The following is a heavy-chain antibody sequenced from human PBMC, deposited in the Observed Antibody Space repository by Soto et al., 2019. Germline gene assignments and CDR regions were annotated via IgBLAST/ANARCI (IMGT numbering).Heavy chain of an antibody. J-gene: IGHJ4*02. V-gene: IGHV4-39*01. CDR2: IYYSGST. CDR3: ARQPRILTGYSGHFDY. CDR1: GGSISSSSYY. D-gene: IGHD3-9*01. Sequence: QLQLQESGPGLVKPSETLSLTCTVSGGSISSSSYYWGWIRQPPGKGLEWIGSIYYSGSTYYNPSLKSRVTISVDTSKNQFSLKLSSLTAADTAVYYCARQPRILTGYSGHFDYWCQGTLVTVSS.